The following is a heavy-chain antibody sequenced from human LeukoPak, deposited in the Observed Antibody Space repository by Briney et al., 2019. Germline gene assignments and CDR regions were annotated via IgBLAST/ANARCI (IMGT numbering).Heavy chain of an antibody. CDR1: GFTFSTSA. V-gene: IGHV3-30*04. J-gene: IGHJ6*02. CDR3: ARDIAVAAYPDKDNSDRYYYYYGMDV. Sequence: GGSLRLSCAASGFTFSTSAKHWVRQAPGKGLEWVAVISYDGSNKYYADSVKGRFTISRDNSKNTLYLQMNSLRAEDTAVYYCARDIAVAAYPDKDNSDRYYYYYGMDVWGQGTTVTVSS. D-gene: IGHD6-19*01. CDR2: ISYDGSNK.